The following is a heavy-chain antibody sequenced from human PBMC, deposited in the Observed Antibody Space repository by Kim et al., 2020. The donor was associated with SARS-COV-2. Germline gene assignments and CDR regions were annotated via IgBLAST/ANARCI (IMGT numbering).Heavy chain of an antibody. D-gene: IGHD6-13*01. V-gene: IGHV3-11*06. CDR3: ARVGRSSSSTLYYFDY. Sequence: GGSLRLSCAASGFTFSDYYMSWIRQAPGKGLEWVSYISSSSSYTNYADSVNGRFTISRDNAKNSLYLQMNSLRAEDTAVYYCARVGRSSSSTLYYFDYWGQGTLVTVSS. J-gene: IGHJ4*02. CDR2: ISSSSSYT. CDR1: GFTFSDYY.